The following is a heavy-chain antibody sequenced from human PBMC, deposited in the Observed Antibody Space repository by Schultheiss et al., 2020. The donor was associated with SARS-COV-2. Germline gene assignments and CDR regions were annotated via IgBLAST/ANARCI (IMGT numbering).Heavy chain of an antibody. CDR1: GFTFSSYW. CDR2: IKQDGSEK. Sequence: GGSLRLSCAASGFTFSSYWMSWVRQAPGKGLEWVANIKQDGSEKYYVDSVKGRFTISRDNAKNSLYLQMNSLRAEDTAVYYCAKESDSSGWYGPHAFDIWGQGTMVTVSS. CDR3: AKESDSSGWYGPHAFDI. V-gene: IGHV3-7*03. J-gene: IGHJ3*02. D-gene: IGHD6-19*01.